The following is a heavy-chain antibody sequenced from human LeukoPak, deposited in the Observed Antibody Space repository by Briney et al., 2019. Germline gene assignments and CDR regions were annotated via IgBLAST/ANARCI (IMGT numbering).Heavy chain of an antibody. CDR2: GST. J-gene: IGHJ4*02. CDR1: GASIGSYY. Sequence: SETLSLTCSVSGASIGSYYWSWIRQPPGKGLEWIGGSTNYNPSLKSRVTISVDTYKNQFSLKLTSVTAADTAVYYCATYSSLSLQPQYWGQGTLVTVSS. V-gene: IGHV4-59*01. CDR3: ATYSSLSLQPQY. D-gene: IGHD2-15*01.